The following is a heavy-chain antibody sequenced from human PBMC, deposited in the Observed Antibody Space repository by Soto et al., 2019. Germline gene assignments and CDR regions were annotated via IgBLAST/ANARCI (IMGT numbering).Heavy chain of an antibody. CDR2: ISGSGERT. Sequence: PGGSLRLSCEASGFTFSDYAMSWVRQAPGKGLEWVSGISGSGERTYYADSVKGRFTISRDNSTNKVYLQMNSLRVEDTAIYYCAKDPSPRDRSGHIYYFDYWGQGTLVTVSS. CDR3: AKDPSPRDRSGHIYYFDY. J-gene: IGHJ4*02. V-gene: IGHV3-23*01. CDR1: GFTFSDYA. D-gene: IGHD2-15*01.